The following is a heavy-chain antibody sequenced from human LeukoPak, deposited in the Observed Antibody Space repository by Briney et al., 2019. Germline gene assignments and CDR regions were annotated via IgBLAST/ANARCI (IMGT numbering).Heavy chain of an antibody. CDR2: ISSISSYI. D-gene: IGHD2-21*01. Sequence: GGSLRLSCAASGFTFSSYSMNWVRQAPGEGLESVSSISSISSYIYYADSVKDRLSISRGKATHSLYLQMNRLRSADPAVNYYARGRSVWWGQGTLVTVSS. CDR1: GFTFSSYS. J-gene: IGHJ4*02. V-gene: IGHV3-21*01. CDR3: ARGRSVW.